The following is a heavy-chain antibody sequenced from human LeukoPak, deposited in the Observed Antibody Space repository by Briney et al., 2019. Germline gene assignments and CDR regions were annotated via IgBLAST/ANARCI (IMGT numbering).Heavy chain of an antibody. CDR2: ISQSGNI. CDR3: ARGNYDILTGYYRTSIRFDP. Sequence: PSETLSLTCTVSGDSISSGGYSWSWIRQPPGKGLEWIGYIYHIGYISQSGNIYQNPSLKSRVTISVDRSKNQFSLKLSSVTAADTAVYYCARGNYDILTGYYRTSIRFDPWGQGTLVTVSS. J-gene: IGHJ5*02. CDR1: GDSISSGGYS. V-gene: IGHV4-30-2*01. D-gene: IGHD3-9*01.